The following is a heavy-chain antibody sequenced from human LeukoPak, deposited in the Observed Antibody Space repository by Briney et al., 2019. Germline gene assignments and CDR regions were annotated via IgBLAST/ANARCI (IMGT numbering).Heavy chain of an antibody. CDR1: GGSISSYH. Sequence: SETLSLTCTVSGGSISSYHWSWIRQPPGKGLEWIGYIYYSGSTNYNPSLKSRVTISVDTSKNQFSLKLSSVTAADTAVYYCARDRNYYDRLQGWSDPWGQGTLVTVSS. CDR2: IYYSGST. D-gene: IGHD3-22*01. J-gene: IGHJ5*02. CDR3: ARDRNYYDRLQGWSDP. V-gene: IGHV4-59*01.